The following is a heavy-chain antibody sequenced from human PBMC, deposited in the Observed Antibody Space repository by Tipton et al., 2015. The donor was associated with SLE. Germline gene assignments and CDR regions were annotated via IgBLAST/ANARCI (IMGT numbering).Heavy chain of an antibody. CDR2: VFTSGNT. D-gene: IGHD6-25*01. J-gene: IGHJ4*01. Sequence: TLSLTCTVSGDSIGSLNYFWGWIRQPAGKGLEWIGHVFTSGNTNYNPSLQSRVSMSIDTSKNQFSLRLGSLTAADTAIYYCARVGDGSDYWGQGILVTASS. V-gene: IGHV4-61*09. CDR3: ARVGDGSDY. CDR1: GDSIGSLNYF.